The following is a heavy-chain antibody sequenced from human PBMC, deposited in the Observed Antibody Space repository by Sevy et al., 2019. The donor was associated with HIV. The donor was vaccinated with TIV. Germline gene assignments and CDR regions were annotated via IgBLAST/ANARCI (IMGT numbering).Heavy chain of an antibody. CDR1: GGSISSYY. V-gene: IGHV4-59*01. J-gene: IGHJ4*01. CDR2: IYYTGST. D-gene: IGHD3-10*01. Sequence: SETLSLTCTVSGGSISSYYWSWIRQPPGKGLEWIGYIYYTGSTNFNPSLKSRVTISIDTSKNHFSLKLSSVTAADTAMYYCARVGDYYFGSVTSSTIFDFWGQGTLVTVSS. CDR3: ARVGDYYFGSVTSSTIFDF.